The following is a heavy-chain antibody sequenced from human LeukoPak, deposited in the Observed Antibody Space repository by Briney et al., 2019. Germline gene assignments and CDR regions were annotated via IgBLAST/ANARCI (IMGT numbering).Heavy chain of an antibody. Sequence: GGSLRLSCAASGFTFSSYSMNWVRQAPGKGLEWVSYISGGSSIMYYADSVKGRFTISRDNAKNSLYLQMNSLRDADTAVYYCARGPDGSGTNAFDVWGQGTMVTVSS. CDR3: ARGPDGSGTNAFDV. J-gene: IGHJ3*01. CDR1: GFTFSSYS. D-gene: IGHD3-10*01. V-gene: IGHV3-48*02. CDR2: ISGGSSIM.